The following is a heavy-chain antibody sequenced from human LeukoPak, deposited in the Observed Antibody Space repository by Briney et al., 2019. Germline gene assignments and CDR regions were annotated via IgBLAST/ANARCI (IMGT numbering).Heavy chain of an antibody. CDR3: ARGPSRYCSGGSCYSNI. D-gene: IGHD2-15*01. Sequence: GGSLRLSCAASGFTFSSYWMNWARQAPGKGLEWVASINHNGNVNYYVDSVKGRFTISRDNAKNTLYLQMNSLRAEDTAVYYCARGPSRYCSGGSCYSNIWGQGTLVTVSS. J-gene: IGHJ4*02. CDR1: GFTFSSYW. V-gene: IGHV3-7*03. CDR2: INHNGNVN.